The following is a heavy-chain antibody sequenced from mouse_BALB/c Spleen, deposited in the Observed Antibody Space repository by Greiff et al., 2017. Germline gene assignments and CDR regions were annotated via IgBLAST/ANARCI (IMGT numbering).Heavy chain of an antibody. CDR3: TRHYYGYVEGAMDY. CDR2: ISSGGSYT. CDR1: GFTFSSYT. D-gene: IGHD1-2*01. J-gene: IGHJ4*01. V-gene: IGHV5-6-4*01. Sequence: EVHLVESGGGLVKPGGSLKLSCAASGFTFSSYTMSWVRQTPEKRLEWVATISSGGSYTYYPDSVKGRFTISRDNAKNTLYLQMSSLKSEDTAMYYCTRHYYGYVEGAMDYWGQGTSVTVSS.